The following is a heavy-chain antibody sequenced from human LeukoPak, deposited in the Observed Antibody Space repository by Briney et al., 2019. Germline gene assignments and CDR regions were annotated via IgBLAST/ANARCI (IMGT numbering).Heavy chain of an antibody. D-gene: IGHD1-26*01. V-gene: IGHV3-30*02. CDR2: IRYDGSNK. CDR3: ANLNSGSYYFDY. CDR1: GFTFSSYG. J-gene: IGHJ4*02. Sequence: GGSLRLSCAASGFTFSSYGMHWVRQAPGKGPEWVAFIRYDGSNKYYADSVKGRFTISRDNSKNTLYLQMNSLRAEDTAVYYCANLNSGSYYFDYWGQGILVTVSS.